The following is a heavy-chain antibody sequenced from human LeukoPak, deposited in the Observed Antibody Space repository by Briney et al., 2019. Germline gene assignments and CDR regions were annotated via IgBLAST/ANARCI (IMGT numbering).Heavy chain of an antibody. V-gene: IGHV1-8*03. CDR1: GYTFTSYE. D-gene: IGHD6-13*01. Sequence: SVKVSCKASGYTFTSYEINWVRQATGQGLEWMGWMTPNSGNTGYAQKFQGRVTITRNTSISTAYMELSSLRSEDTAVYYCARAGRSSSWYRFDPWGQGTLVTVSS. J-gene: IGHJ5*02. CDR2: MTPNSGNT. CDR3: ARAGRSSSWYRFDP.